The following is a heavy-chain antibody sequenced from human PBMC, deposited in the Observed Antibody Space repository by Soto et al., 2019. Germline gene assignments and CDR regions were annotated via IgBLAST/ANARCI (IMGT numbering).Heavy chain of an antibody. CDR3: VRDGSRAAGDDF. J-gene: IGHJ4*02. CDR2: IRNEANGSTT. V-gene: IGHV3-72*01. Sequence: EVQLVESGGGLVQPGGSLRLSCAASGFTFSDHYMDWVRQAPGKGLEWVGRIRNEANGSTTQYAASVRGRFIISRDDSKNSLYLQMNSLKTEDTAIYYCVRDGSRAAGDDFWGQGTLVTVSS. CDR1: GFTFSDHY. D-gene: IGHD6-13*01.